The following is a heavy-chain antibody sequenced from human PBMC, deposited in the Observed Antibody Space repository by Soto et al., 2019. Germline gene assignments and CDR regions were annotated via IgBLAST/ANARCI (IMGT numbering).Heavy chain of an antibody. V-gene: IGHV4-4*07. J-gene: IGHJ5*02. CDR1: GGTIIVYY. CDR3: ARGQRFSDWFDP. CDR2: IYSSGST. Sequence: AETLSLTCTVTGGTIIVYYWTWIRQSAGGGLEWIGRIYSSGSTNYNPSLKSRVTISLDTSMNHFSLRLSSVTAADTAVYYCARGQRFSDWFDPWGQGTLVTVSS. D-gene: IGHD3-3*01.